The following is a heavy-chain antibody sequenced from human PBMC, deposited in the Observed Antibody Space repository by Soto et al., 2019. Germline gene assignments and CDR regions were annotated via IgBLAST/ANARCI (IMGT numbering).Heavy chain of an antibody. CDR3: AGFNWGHGGGYYYYMDV. J-gene: IGHJ6*03. D-gene: IGHD7-27*01. V-gene: IGHV4-4*02. CDR2: IYHRGSA. Sequence: QVQLQESGPGLVKPSGTLSLTCAVSSGSISSSNWWSWVRQPPGKGLEWIGEIYHRGSANYNPSLKDRGTTKVDKSKDQFSLKLCAVAVADTAVYYCAGFNWGHGGGYYYYMDVWGKGTTVTVSS. CDR1: SGSISSSNW.